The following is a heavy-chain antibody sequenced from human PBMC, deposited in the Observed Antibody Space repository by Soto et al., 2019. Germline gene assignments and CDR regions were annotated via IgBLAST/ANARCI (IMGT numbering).Heavy chain of an antibody. V-gene: IGHV4-30-4*01. CDR1: GVSISSGDYY. CDR2: IYYSGST. J-gene: IGHJ6*02. D-gene: IGHD3-22*01. CDR3: ARALYFYDSSGYRRYYGMDV. Sequence: SETLSLTCPVSGVSISSGDYYWRWTRQPPGKGPEWIGYIYYSGSTYYNPSLKSRVTISVDTSKNQFSLKLSSVTAADTAVYYCARALYFYDSSGYRRYYGMDVWGQGTTVTVSS.